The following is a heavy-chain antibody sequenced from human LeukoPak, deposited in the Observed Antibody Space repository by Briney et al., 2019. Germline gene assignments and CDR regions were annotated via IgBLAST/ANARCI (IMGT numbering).Heavy chain of an antibody. J-gene: IGHJ3*02. D-gene: IGHD3-22*01. CDR3: ARESYYDSSGKEAFDI. V-gene: IGHV4-39*07. CDR2: IYYSGST. CDR1: GGSISSSSYY. Sequence: SETLSLTCTVSGGSISSSSYYWGWIRQPPGKGLEWIGSIYYSGSTNYNPSLKSRVTISVDTSKNQFSLKLSSVTAADTAVYYCARESYYDSSGKEAFDIWGQGTMVTVSS.